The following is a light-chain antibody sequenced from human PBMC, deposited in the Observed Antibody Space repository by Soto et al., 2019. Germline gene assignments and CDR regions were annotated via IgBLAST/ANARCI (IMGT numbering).Light chain of an antibody. CDR3: QQRSNWPRT. CDR2: DVS. J-gene: IGKJ1*01. Sequence: IVLTQSPAALSLSPGKRATLSCRASQNISNYLIWYQQTPGQAPRILIYDVSNRDTGIPARFSGSGSGTDFTLPISRLEPEDFEVYYCQQRSNWPRTFGQGTKVDIK. V-gene: IGKV3-11*01. CDR1: QNISNY.